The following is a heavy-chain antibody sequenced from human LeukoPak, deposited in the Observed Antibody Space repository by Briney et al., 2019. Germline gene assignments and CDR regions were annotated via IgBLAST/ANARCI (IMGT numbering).Heavy chain of an antibody. CDR1: GGSISSSSYY. V-gene: IGHV4-39*07. CDR2: IYYSGST. J-gene: IGHJ5*02. Sequence: KPSETLSLTCTVSGGSISSSSYYWGWIRQPPGKGLEWIGSIYYSGSTYYNPSLKSRVTISVDTSKNQFSLKLSSVTAADTAVYYCARSGPPRANWFDPWGQGTLVTVSS. CDR3: ARSGPPRANWFDP. D-gene: IGHD1-1*01.